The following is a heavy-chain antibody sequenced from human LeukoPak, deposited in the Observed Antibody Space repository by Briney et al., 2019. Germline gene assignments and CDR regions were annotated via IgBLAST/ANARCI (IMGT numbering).Heavy chain of an antibody. V-gene: IGHV3-30*04. J-gene: IGHJ4*02. CDR2: ISYDGSNK. Sequence: GSLRLSCAASGFTFSSYAMSWVRQAPGKGLEWVAVISYDGSNKYYADSVKGRFTISRDNSKNTLYLQMNSLRAEDTAVYYCAKDPEASSGWYWFDYWGQGTLVTVSS. CDR3: AKDPEASSGWYWFDY. CDR1: GFTFSSYA. D-gene: IGHD6-19*01.